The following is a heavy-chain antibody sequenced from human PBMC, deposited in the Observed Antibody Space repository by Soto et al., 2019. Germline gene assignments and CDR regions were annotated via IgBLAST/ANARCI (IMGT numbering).Heavy chain of an antibody. CDR2: INHSGST. CDR1: GGSFSGYY. CDR3: ALRPPFYCSGGSCYSGAFDI. Sequence: SETLSLTCAVYGGSFSGYYWSWIRQPPGKGLEWIGEINHSGSTNYNPSLKSRVTISVDTSKNQFSLKLSSVTAADTAVYYCALRPPFYCSGGSCYSGAFDIWGQGTMVTVSS. D-gene: IGHD2-15*01. V-gene: IGHV4-34*01. J-gene: IGHJ3*02.